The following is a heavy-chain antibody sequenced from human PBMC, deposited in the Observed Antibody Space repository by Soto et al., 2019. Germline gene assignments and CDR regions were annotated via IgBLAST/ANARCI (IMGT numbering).Heavy chain of an antibody. Sequence: QVQLVQSGAEVKKPGSSVKVSCKASGGTFSSYAISWVRQAPGQGLEWMGGIIPIFGTANYAQKFRGRVTITADESTSTAYMELSVLRSEDTAVYYCARTANGVFKVAFDIWGQGTMVTVSS. CDR2: IIPIFGTA. J-gene: IGHJ3*02. CDR1: GGTFSSYA. CDR3: ARTANGVFKVAFDI. D-gene: IGHD2-8*01. V-gene: IGHV1-69*01.